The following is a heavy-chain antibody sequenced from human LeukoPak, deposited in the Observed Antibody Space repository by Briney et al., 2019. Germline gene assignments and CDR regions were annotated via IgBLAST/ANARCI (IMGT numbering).Heavy chain of an antibody. Sequence: SETLSLTCAVYGGSFSGYYWSWIRQPPGKGLEWIGEINHSGSTNYNPSLKSRVTLSVDTSKNQVSLKLTSVSAADTAVYYCALRNGHSSSSGDYWGQGTLVTVSS. CDR1: GGSFSGYY. J-gene: IGHJ4*02. CDR3: ALRNGHSSSSGDY. D-gene: IGHD6-6*01. V-gene: IGHV4-34*01. CDR2: INHSGST.